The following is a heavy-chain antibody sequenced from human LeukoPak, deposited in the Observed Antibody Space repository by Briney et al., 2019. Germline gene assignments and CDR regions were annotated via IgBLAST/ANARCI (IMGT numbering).Heavy chain of an antibody. CDR1: GFTFSSYW. CDR3: ARERSMVRGEDDY. V-gene: IGHV3-7*01. Sequence: GGSLRLSCAASGFTFSSYWMSWVRQAPEKGLEWVANIKQDGSEKYYVDSVKGRFTISRDNAKNSLCLQMNSLRAEDTAVYYCARERSMVRGEDDYWGQGTLVTVSS. J-gene: IGHJ4*02. CDR2: IKQDGSEK. D-gene: IGHD3-10*01.